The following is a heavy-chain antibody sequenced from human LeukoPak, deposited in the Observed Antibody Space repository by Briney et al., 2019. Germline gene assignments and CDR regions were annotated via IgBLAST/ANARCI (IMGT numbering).Heavy chain of an antibody. D-gene: IGHD6-19*01. CDR1: GYTFTSYD. V-gene: IGHV1-8*03. CDR3: ARGALIAVAGTWFDP. J-gene: IGHJ5*02. Sequence: ASVKVSCKASGYTFTSYDINWVRQATGQGLGWMGWMNPNSGNTGYAQKFQGRVTITRNTSISTAYMELSSLRSEDTAVYYCARGALIAVAGTWFDPWGQGTLVTVSS. CDR2: MNPNSGNT.